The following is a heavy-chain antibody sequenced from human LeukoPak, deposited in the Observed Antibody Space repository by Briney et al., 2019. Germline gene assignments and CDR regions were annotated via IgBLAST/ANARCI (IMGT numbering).Heavy chain of an antibody. Sequence: GGSLRLSCAASGFTFSDYYMSWIRQAPGKGLEWVSYISSSGSTIYYADSVKGRFTISRDNAKNSLYLQMNSLRAEDTAVYYCARAYYYDSSGYHPIYYFDYWGQGTLVTVSS. J-gene: IGHJ4*02. CDR2: ISSSGSTI. V-gene: IGHV3-11*04. D-gene: IGHD3-22*01. CDR1: GFTFSDYY. CDR3: ARAYYYDSSGYHPIYYFDY.